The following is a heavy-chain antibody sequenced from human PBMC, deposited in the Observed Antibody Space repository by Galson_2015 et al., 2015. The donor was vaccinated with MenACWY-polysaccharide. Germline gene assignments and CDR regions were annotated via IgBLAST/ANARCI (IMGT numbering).Heavy chain of an antibody. CDR3: ARGIYCGGDCYSGTDY. J-gene: IGHJ4*02. Sequence: SGSTFINPSLRSRVSISRDSSKNQFSLTLSDVTGADTAVYYCARGIYCGGDCYSGTDYWGQGTLVTVSS. V-gene: IGHV4-31*02. CDR2: SGST. D-gene: IGHD2-21*02.